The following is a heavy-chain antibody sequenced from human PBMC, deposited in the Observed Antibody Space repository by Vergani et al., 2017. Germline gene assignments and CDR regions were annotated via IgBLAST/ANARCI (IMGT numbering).Heavy chain of an antibody. CDR3: ARHIEGRVLYYHFWSGSTFDY. D-gene: IGHD3-3*01. Sequence: QLQLQESGPGLVKPSETLSLTCTVSGGSISSSSYYWGWIRQPPGKGLGWIGSIYYSGSTYYNPSLKSRGTISVDTSKNQFSLKLSSVTAADTAVYYCARHIEGRVLYYHFWSGSTFDYWGQGTLVTVSS. CDR2: IYYSGST. J-gene: IGHJ4*02. V-gene: IGHV4-39*01. CDR1: GGSISSSSYY.